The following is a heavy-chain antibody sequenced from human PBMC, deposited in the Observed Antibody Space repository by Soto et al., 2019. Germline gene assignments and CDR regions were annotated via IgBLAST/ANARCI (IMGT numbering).Heavy chain of an antibody. V-gene: IGHV1-3*01. J-gene: IGHJ4*02. D-gene: IGHD5-12*01. Sequence: GASVKVSCKASGYTFTNYAMHWLRQAPGQRLEWMGWINAGNGNTKYSQKFQGRVTITRDTSASTAYMELSSLRSEDTAVYYCARVSGYYFPDYWGQGTLVTVSS. CDR2: INAGNGNT. CDR1: GYTFTNYA. CDR3: ARVSGYYFPDY.